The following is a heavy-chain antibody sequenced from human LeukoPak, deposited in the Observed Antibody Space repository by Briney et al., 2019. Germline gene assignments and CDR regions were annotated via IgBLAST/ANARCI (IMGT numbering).Heavy chain of an antibody. CDR3: ARDHYDSSGYYSFDY. CDR2: IYYSGST. V-gene: IGHV4-61*01. D-gene: IGHD3-22*01. J-gene: IGHJ4*02. CDR1: GGSVSSGSYY. Sequence: PSETLSLTCTVSGGSVSSGSYYWSWIRQPPGKGLEWIGYIYYSGSTNYNPSLKSRVTISVDTSKNQFSLKLSSVTAADTAVYYCARDHYDSSGYYSFDYWGQGTLVTVSS.